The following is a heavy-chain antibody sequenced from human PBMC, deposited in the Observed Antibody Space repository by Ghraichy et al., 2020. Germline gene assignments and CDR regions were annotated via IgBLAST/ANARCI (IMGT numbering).Heavy chain of an antibody. CDR3: ARLGGDGYNCDY. CDR2: IYYSGST. J-gene: IGHJ4*02. D-gene: IGHD5-24*01. V-gene: IGHV4-39*01. Sequence: SETLSLTCTVSGGSISSSSYYWGWIRQPPGKGLEWIGSIYYSGSTYYNPSLKSRVTISVDTSKNQFSLKLSSVTAADTAVYYCARLGGDGYNCDYWGQGTLVTVSS. CDR1: GGSISSSSYY.